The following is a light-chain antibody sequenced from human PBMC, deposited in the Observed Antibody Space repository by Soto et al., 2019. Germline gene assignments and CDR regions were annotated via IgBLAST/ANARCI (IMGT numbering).Light chain of an antibody. J-gene: IGKJ1*01. CDR2: DAS. Sequence: AIQMTQSPPSLSASVGDIVIITCRASQAIRDDLGWFQQKPGQAPKLLIYDASSLESGVPSRFSGSGSGTEFTLTISSLQPDDFATYYCQQYNSYSTFGQGTKVDIK. V-gene: IGKV1-13*02. CDR1: QAIRDD. CDR3: QQYNSYST.